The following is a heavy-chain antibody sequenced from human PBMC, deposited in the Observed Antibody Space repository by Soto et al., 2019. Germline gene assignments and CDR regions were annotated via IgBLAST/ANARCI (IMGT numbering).Heavy chain of an antibody. J-gene: IGHJ3*02. V-gene: IGHV1-18*04. CDR3: ARDEDWRPSTSRHAFDI. D-gene: IGHD2-21*01. Sequence: ASVKVSCKASGYTFTSYGINWVRQAPGQGLEWMGWISAYNGNTNYAQKLQGRVTMTTDTSTSTAYMELRSLRSDDAAVYYCARDEDWRPSTSRHAFDIWGQGTMVTVSS. CDR1: GYTFTSYG. CDR2: ISAYNGNT.